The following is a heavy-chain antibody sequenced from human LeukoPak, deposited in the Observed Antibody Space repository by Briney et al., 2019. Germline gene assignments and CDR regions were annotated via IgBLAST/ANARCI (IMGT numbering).Heavy chain of an antibody. J-gene: IGHJ1*01. Sequence: GGSLRLSCAASGFTFNNYAMSWVRRAPGKGLVWVSRINSDGSSTSYADSVKGRFTISRDNAKNTLYLQMNSLRAEDTAVYYCASSIVEYFQHWGQGTLVTVSS. CDR1: GFTFNNYA. CDR2: INSDGSST. V-gene: IGHV3-74*01. CDR3: ASSIVEYFQH. D-gene: IGHD2-15*01.